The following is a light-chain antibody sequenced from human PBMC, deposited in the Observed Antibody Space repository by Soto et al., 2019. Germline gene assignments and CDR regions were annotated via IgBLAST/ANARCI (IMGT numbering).Light chain of an antibody. J-gene: IGKJ2*01. CDR2: QVS. CDR1: QSLAYIDGNTY. V-gene: IGKV2-30*01. CDR3: MQGTHWPPYT. Sequence: DVVMTQSPLSLPVTLGQPASISCRSSQSLAYIDGNTYLNWFHQRPGQSPRRLIYQVSNRDSGVPDRFSGSGSGTDFTLKISRVAADDVGVYYCMQGTHWPPYTFGQGTKLEIK.